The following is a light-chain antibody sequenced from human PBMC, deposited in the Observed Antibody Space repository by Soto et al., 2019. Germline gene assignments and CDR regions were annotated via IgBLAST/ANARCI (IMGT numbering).Light chain of an antibody. Sequence: IQMTQSPSTLSASVGDRVTITCRASQSVFSWLAWYQQKPGKAPKLLIYKASILENGVPSRFSGSGSGTEFTLAISSLQPDDYATYYCLQYNNFWTFGQGTKVEI. CDR3: LQYNNFWT. J-gene: IGKJ1*01. CDR1: QSVFSW. CDR2: KAS. V-gene: IGKV1-5*03.